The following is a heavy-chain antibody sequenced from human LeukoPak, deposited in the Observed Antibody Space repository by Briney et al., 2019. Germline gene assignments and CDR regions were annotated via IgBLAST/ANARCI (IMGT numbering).Heavy chain of an antibody. CDR2: INPNSGGT. D-gene: IGHD2-8*01. J-gene: IGHJ6*03. Sequence: GASVKVSCKASGYTFTGYYMHWVRQAPGQGLEWMGRINPNSGGTNYAQKFQGRVTMTRDTSISTAYMELSRLRSDDTAVYYCAREYAGYYYYMDVWGKGTTVTASS. CDR1: GYTFTGYY. CDR3: AREYAGYYYYMDV. V-gene: IGHV1-2*06.